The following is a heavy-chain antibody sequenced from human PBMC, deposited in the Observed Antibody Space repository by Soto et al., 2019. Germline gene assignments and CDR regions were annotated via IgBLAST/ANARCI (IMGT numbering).Heavy chain of an antibody. V-gene: IGHV4-39*01. CDR3: ATLVIAVAGRYGYFGMDV. CDR1: GGSISSSSYY. CDR2: IYYSGST. D-gene: IGHD6-19*01. Sequence: PSETLSLTCTVSGGSISSSSYYWGWIRQPPGKWLEWIGSIYYSGSTYYNPSLKSRVTISVDTSKDQFSLKLSSVTAADTAVYYFATLVIAVAGRYGYFGMDVWGEGTRVTVSS. J-gene: IGHJ6*02.